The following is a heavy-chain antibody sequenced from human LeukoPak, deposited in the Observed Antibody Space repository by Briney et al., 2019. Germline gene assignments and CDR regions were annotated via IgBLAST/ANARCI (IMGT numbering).Heavy chain of an antibody. CDR3: TRDRWGGDYTSRGMDV. CDR2: IGVSGVNT. D-gene: IGHD4-17*01. V-gene: IGHV3-23*01. CDR1: GFTFSSYG. Sequence: GGSLRLSCAASGFTFSSYGMSWVRQAPGKGLEWVSAIGVSGVNTYHADSVKGRFTISRDNSKNTLYLQMNDLKTEDTAVYYCTRDRWGGDYTSRGMDVWGKGTTVTISS. J-gene: IGHJ6*04.